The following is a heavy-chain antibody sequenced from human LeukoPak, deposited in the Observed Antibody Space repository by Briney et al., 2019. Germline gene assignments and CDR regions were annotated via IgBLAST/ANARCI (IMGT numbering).Heavy chain of an antibody. CDR2: IYTSGST. V-gene: IGHV4-4*07. J-gene: IGHJ4*02. CDR1: GGSISSYY. Sequence: SETLSLTCTVPGGSISSYYWSWIREPAGKGLGWIGRIYTSGSTNYNPSLKSRVTMSADTSKNQFSLKLSSVTAADTAVYYCARGEEGYGSGSYYNAFDYWGQGTLVTVSS. CDR3: ARGEEGYGSGSYYNAFDY. D-gene: IGHD3-10*01.